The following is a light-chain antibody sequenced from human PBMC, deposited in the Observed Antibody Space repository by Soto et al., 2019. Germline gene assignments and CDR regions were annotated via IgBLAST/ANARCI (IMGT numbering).Light chain of an antibody. V-gene: IGLV2-8*01. J-gene: IGLJ1*01. CDR1: SSDVGGYKY. CDR2: EVN. CDR3: SSYAGINNLGV. Sequence: QSALTQPPSASGSPGQSVTISCTGTSSDVGGYKYVSWYQQHPGKAPKLIIFEVNKQPSGVPDRFSGSKSGNTASLTVSGLQAEDEADYYCSSYAGINNLGVFGTGTKLTVL.